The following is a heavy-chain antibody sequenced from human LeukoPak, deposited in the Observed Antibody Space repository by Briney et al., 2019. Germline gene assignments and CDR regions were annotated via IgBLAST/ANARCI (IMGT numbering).Heavy chain of an antibody. D-gene: IGHD3-9*01. CDR1: GGTFSSYA. Sequence: ASVKVSCKASGGTFSSYAISWVRQAPGQGLEWMGWMNPNSGNTGYAQKFQGRVTITRDTSISTAYMELSSLRSEDTAVYYCARALRYFDWFGIHHYYFDYWGQGTLVTVSS. CDR3: ARALRYFDWFGIHHYYFDY. J-gene: IGHJ4*02. CDR2: MNPNSGNT. V-gene: IGHV1-8*03.